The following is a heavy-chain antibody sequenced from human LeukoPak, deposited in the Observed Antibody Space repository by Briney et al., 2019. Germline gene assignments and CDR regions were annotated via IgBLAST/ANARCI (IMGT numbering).Heavy chain of an antibody. Sequence: GGSLRLSCAASGFTFDDYAVHWVRQAPGKGLEWVSGISWNSGSIGYADSVKGRFTISRDNAKNSLYLQMNSLRAEDTALYYCAKGSGYYLTPFDYWGQGTLVTVSS. CDR3: AKGSGYYLTPFDY. V-gene: IGHV3-9*01. J-gene: IGHJ4*02. CDR1: GFTFDDYA. D-gene: IGHD3-22*01. CDR2: ISWNSGSI.